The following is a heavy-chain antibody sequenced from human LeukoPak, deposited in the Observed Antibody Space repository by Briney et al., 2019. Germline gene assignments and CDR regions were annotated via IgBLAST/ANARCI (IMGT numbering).Heavy chain of an antibody. J-gene: IGHJ3*02. CDR1: GFTFSSYE. D-gene: IGHD6-19*01. CDR3: ARLGGYSSGWYKGAFDI. CDR2: ISSSGSTI. Sequence: GGSLRLSCAASGFTFSSYEMNWVRQAPGKGLEWVSYISSSGSTIYYADSVEGRFTISRDNAKNSLYLQMNSLRAEDTAVYYCARLGGYSSGWYKGAFDIWGQGTMVTVSS. V-gene: IGHV3-48*03.